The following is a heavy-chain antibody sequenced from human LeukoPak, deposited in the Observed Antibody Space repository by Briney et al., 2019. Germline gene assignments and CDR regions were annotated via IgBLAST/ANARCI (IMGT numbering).Heavy chain of an antibody. J-gene: IGHJ3*02. V-gene: IGHV3-9*03. D-gene: IGHD5-18*01. CDR3: AKGGYSYGYGVAFDI. CDR1: GFTFDDYA. Sequence: PGGSLRLSCAASGFTFDDYAMHWVRQAPGKGLEWVSGISWNSGSIGYADSVKGRFTISRDNAKNSLYLQMNSLRAEDMALYYCAKGGYSYGYGVAFDIWGQGTMVTVSS. CDR2: ISWNSGSI.